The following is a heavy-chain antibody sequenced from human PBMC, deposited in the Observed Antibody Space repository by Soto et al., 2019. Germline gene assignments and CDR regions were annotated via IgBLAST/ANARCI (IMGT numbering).Heavy chain of an antibody. CDR2: IYYSGST. V-gene: IGHV4-59*01. CDR3: ARGRAAAGYNWFDH. CDR1: GGSISSYY. D-gene: IGHD6-13*01. J-gene: IGHJ5*02. Sequence: XETLSLTGAVSGGSISSYYWSWIRQPPGKGLEWIGYIYYSGSTNYNPSLKSRVTISVDTSKNQFSLKLSSVTAADTAVYYCARGRAAAGYNWFDHWGPGTLVTVSS.